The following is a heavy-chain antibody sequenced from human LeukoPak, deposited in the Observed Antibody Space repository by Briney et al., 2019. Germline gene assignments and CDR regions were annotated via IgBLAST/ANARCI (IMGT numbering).Heavy chain of an antibody. D-gene: IGHD2-2*01. CDR2: INHSGNT. J-gene: IGHJ6*03. V-gene: IGHV4-34*01. CDR3: AFLVVPAPIEYMDV. Sequence: PSETLSLTCAVYGGSFSGYYWSWIRQPPGKGLEWIGEINHSGNTKYNPSLKSRVTISVDTSKNQFSLRLSSVTAADTAVYYCAFLVVPAPIEYMDVWGKGTTVTVSS. CDR1: GGSFSGYY.